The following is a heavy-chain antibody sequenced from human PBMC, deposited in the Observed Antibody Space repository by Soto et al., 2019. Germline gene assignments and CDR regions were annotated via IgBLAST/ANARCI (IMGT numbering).Heavy chain of an antibody. J-gene: IGHJ4*02. CDR3: AREETGTCGGDCYLGYFDY. CDR1: GDSVSSNSAA. Sequence: SQTLSLPCAISGDSVSSNSAAWNWIRQSPSRGLEWLGRTYYRSKWYNDYAVSVKSRITINPDTSKNQFSLQLNSVTPEDTAVYYCAREETGTCGGDCYLGYFDYWGQGTLVTVSS. CDR2: TYYRSKWYN. D-gene: IGHD2-21*02. V-gene: IGHV6-1*01.